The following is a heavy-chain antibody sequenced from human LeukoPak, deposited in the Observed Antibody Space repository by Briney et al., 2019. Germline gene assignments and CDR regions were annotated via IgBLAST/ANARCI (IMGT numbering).Heavy chain of an antibody. J-gene: IGHJ5*02. CDR3: AKGSGRFDP. CDR2: ITSSSGTI. Sequence: GGFLRLSGAASGFIFTTQSMNWVRQAPGKGLEWVSYITSSSGTIYYADSVKGRFTISRDNAKNSLYLQMNSLRPEDTAVYYCAKGSGRFDPWGQGTLVTVSS. D-gene: IGHD3-10*01. CDR1: GFIFTTQS. V-gene: IGHV3-48*01.